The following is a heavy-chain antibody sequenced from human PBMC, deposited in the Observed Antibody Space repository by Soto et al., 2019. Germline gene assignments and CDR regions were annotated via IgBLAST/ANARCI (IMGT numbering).Heavy chain of an antibody. V-gene: IGHV1-18*01. CDR2: ISTYSGDT. CDR3: ARHHGPTTSENWFDP. D-gene: IGHD5-12*01. J-gene: IGHJ5*02. CDR1: GYTFFTYD. Sequence: QVHLVQSGVEVKTPGASVKVSCQASGYTFFTYDISWVRQAPGQGLEWMGWISTYSGDTKYAQKFQGRVTMTTDTSKTKAYLELRSLRSDDTDVYYCARHHGPTTSENWFDPWGQGTLVTVSS.